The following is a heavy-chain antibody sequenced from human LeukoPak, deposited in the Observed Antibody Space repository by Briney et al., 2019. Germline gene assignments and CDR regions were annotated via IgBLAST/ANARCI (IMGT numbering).Heavy chain of an antibody. CDR1: GFTVDSNY. V-gene: IGHV3-74*01. D-gene: IGHD2-2*01. J-gene: IGHJ4*02. CDR2: INSDGSST. CDR3: VRVACSSMTSCATVDY. Sequence: PGGSLRLSCAASGFTVDSNYLSWVRQAPGKGLVWVSRINSDGSSTSYADSVKGRFIISRDNAKNTLSLQMNSLRAEDTAVFYCVRVACSSMTSCATVDYWGQGTLVTVSS.